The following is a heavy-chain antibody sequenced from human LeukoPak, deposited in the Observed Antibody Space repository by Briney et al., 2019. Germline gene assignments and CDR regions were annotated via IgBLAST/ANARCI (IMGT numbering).Heavy chain of an antibody. CDR1: GFTFSDYY. CDR3: ARESFAARWD. D-gene: IGHD6-6*01. Sequence: PGGSLRPSCAASGFTFSDYYMSWVRQAPGKGLEWVANIKQDGSEKYYVDSVKGRFTISRDNAKNSLYLQMNSLRAEDTAVYYCARESFAARWDWGQGTLVTVSS. CDR2: IKQDGSEK. V-gene: IGHV3-7*01. J-gene: IGHJ4*02.